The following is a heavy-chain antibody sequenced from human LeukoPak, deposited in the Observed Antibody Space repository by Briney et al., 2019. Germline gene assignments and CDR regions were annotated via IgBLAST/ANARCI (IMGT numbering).Heavy chain of an antibody. CDR1: GYTCTINA. CDR3: ARGGVTTHDY. V-gene: IGHV7-4-1*02. Sequence: ASVNLSCNASGYTCTINAMNWVRQGPGQGLEWMGWMNTNTGNRTYAQGFTGRFVFSLVTSVSTAYLQISSLKAEDTAVYYCARGGVTTHDYWGQGTMVTVSS. D-gene: IGHD4-17*01. CDR2: MNTNTGNR. J-gene: IGHJ4*02.